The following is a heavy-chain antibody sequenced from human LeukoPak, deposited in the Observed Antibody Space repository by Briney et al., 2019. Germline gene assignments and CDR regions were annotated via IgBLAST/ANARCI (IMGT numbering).Heavy chain of an antibody. Sequence: GGSLRLSCAASGFTFSSYSMNWVRQAPGKGLEWISYIGISSGNTKYADSVKGRFTISGDKAKNSVYLQMNSLRVEDTAVYYCARDTKYAFDNWGQGTLVAVSS. CDR3: ARDTKYAFDN. J-gene: IGHJ4*02. CDR1: GFTFSSYS. V-gene: IGHV3-48*01. CDR2: IGISSGNT. D-gene: IGHD2-2*01.